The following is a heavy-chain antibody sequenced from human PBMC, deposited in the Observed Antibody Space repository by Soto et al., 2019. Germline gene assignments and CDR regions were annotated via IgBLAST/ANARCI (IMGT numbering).Heavy chain of an antibody. V-gene: IGHV3-7*01. D-gene: IGHD1-26*01. Sequence: EVRLVESGGGLVQPGGSLRLSCAASGFTFSRYWTSWVRQAPGKGLEWVANIKQDGSEKYYVDSVKGRFTISRDNAKNSLYLQMNSLRAEDTAVYYCARELGGYYYYGMDVWGQGTTVTVSS. CDR3: ARELGGYYYYGMDV. CDR1: GFTFSRYW. CDR2: IKQDGSEK. J-gene: IGHJ6*02.